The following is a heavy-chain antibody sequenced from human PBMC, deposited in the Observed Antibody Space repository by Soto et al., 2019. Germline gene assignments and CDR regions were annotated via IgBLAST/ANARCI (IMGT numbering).Heavy chain of an antibody. Sequence: ASVKVSCKTSGNTLTSFYIHWVRQAPGQGLEWVGRLSPTTGGTNYAQHFQGRVTVTWDMSTFTAYMELSSLIYADTAVHYCARPPRYVSDWHYFDTCGRG. CDR2: LSPTTGGT. CDR3: ARPPRYVSDWHYFDT. V-gene: IGHV1-2*02. D-gene: IGHD2-21*02. J-gene: IGHJ4*02. CDR1: GNTLTSFY.